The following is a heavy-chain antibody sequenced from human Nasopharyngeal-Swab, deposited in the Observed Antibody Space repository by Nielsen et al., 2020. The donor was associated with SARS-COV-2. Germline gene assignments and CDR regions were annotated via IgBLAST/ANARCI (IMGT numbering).Heavy chain of an antibody. Sequence: GESLKISCAASGFTFSSYWMSWVRHAPGKGLEWVANIKQDGSEKYYVDSVKGRFTISRDNAKNSLYLQMNSLRAEDTAVYYCARVTWIQLWLGYFDYWGQGTLVTVSS. V-gene: IGHV3-7*04. CDR2: IKQDGSEK. J-gene: IGHJ4*02. CDR1: GFTFSSYW. D-gene: IGHD5-18*01. CDR3: ARVTWIQLWLGYFDY.